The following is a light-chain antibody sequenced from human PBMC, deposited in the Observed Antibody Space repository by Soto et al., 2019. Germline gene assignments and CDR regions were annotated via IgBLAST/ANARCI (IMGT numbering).Light chain of an antibody. CDR3: CSYAGGSTPWV. J-gene: IGLJ3*02. Sequence: QSALTQPASVSGSPGQSITISCTGTSSDVGSYNLVSWYQHHPGKAPKLMIYEVTTRPSGVSDRFFASKSGNTASLTISGLQAEDEADYFCCSYAGGSTPWVFGGGTKLTVL. V-gene: IGLV2-23*02. CDR2: EVT. CDR1: SSDVGSYNL.